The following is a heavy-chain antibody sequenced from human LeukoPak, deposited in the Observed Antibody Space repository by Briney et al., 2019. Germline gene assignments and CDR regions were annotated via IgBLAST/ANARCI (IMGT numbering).Heavy chain of an antibody. CDR2: ISSSSVTI. CDR3: ARDPRSTVVTPSPYFDY. V-gene: IGHV3-48*01. CDR1: GFTFISYS. Sequence: PGGSLRLSCAASGFTFISYSMNWVRQAPGKGLEWVSYISSSSVTIYYADSVKGRFTISRDNAKNSLYLQMNSLRAEDTAVYYCARDPRSTVVTPSPYFDYWGQGTLVTVSS. J-gene: IGHJ4*02. D-gene: IGHD4-23*01.